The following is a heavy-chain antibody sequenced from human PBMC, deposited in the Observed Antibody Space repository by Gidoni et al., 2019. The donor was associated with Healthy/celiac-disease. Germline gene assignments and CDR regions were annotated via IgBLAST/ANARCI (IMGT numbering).Heavy chain of an antibody. Sequence: EVQLLESGGGLVQPGGSLRLSCAASGFPFSSYATRWVRQAPGKGLEWVSAISGSGGSKYYEDSVKGRFTISRDNSKNTLYLQMNSLRAEDTAVYYCAKERVYYYDSSGYPEYFQHWGQGTLVTVSS. D-gene: IGHD3-22*01. J-gene: IGHJ1*01. CDR1: GFPFSSYA. CDR2: ISGSGGSK. V-gene: IGHV3-23*01. CDR3: AKERVYYYDSSGYPEYFQH.